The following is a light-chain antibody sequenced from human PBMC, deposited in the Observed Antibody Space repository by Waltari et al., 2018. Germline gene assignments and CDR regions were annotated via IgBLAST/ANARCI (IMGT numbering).Light chain of an antibody. CDR1: QSVRIY. CDR3: QQYVESPAT. V-gene: IGKV3-20*01. Sequence: EIVLTQSPGTVSLSPGDRATLYRRASQSVRIYLAWYQQKPGQAPRLLIYHASTRATGIPDRFSASGSGTDFSLTISRLEPEDFAMYYCQQYVESPATFGQGTKVEIK. CDR2: HAS. J-gene: IGKJ1*01.